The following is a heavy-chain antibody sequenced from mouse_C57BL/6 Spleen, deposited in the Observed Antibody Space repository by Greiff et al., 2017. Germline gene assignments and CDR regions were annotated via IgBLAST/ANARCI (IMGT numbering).Heavy chain of an antibody. J-gene: IGHJ4*01. CDR3: ARHNSYAMGY. CDR1: GFTFSSYG. V-gene: IGHV5-6*01. CDR2: ISSGGSYT. Sequence: EVKLVEPGGDLVKPGGSLKLSCAASGFTFSSYGMSWVRQTPVKRLEWVATISSGGSYTYYPDNLKGRYTISRDNAKNTVYLQMSSLKSEDTAVYYCARHNSYAMGYGGQGTSVTVSS.